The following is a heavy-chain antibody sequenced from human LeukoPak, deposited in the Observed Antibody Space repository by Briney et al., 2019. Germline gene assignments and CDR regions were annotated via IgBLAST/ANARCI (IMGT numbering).Heavy chain of an antibody. CDR3: ARENKAGYSSGWYGVYAFDI. CDR2: IYYSGST. CDR1: GGSISSYH. V-gene: IGHV4-59*01. D-gene: IGHD6-19*01. Sequence: KPSETLSLTCTVSGGSISSYHWSWIRQPPGKGLEWIGYIYYSGSTNYNPPLKSRVTISVDTSKNQFSLKLSSVTAADTAVYYCARENKAGYSSGWYGVYAFDIWGQGTMVTVSS. J-gene: IGHJ3*02.